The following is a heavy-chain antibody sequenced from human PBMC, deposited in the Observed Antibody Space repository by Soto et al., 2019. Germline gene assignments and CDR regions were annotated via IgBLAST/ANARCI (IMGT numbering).Heavy chain of an antibody. CDR1: GGTVASSHW. D-gene: IGHD2-21*02. CDR3: AREIVTAGGNNYFDP. V-gene: IGHV4-4*02. Sequence: QVQLQESGPRLVKPSGSLSLTCGVSGGTVASSHWWSWVRQSSGGGLEWIGNVYHTGDTNLNPSLQSRVTISVDKSNNQFSLRLNSLTAADTAVYFCAREIVTAGGNNYFDPWGPGTLVTVSS. J-gene: IGHJ5*02. CDR2: VYHTGDT.